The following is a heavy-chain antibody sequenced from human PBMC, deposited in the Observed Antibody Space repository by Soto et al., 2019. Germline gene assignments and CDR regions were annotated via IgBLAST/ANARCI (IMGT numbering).Heavy chain of an antibody. Sequence: ASVKVSCKASGYTFTSYGISWVRQAPGQGLEWMGWISAYNGNTNYAQKLQGRVTMTTDTSTSKAYMELRSLRSDDTAVYYCARVVGHNDFWSGYYIDWFDPWGQGTLVTVSS. CDR2: ISAYNGNT. CDR3: ARVVGHNDFWSGYYIDWFDP. D-gene: IGHD3-3*01. CDR1: GYTFTSYG. V-gene: IGHV1-18*01. J-gene: IGHJ5*02.